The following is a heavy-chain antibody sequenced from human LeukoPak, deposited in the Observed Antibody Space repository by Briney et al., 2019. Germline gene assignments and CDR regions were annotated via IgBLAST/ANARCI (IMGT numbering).Heavy chain of an antibody. V-gene: IGHV3-43D*03. CDR2: ITWDGGST. CDR3: AKSRRGYNAVFDY. J-gene: IGHJ4*02. CDR1: GLTFDDYA. D-gene: IGHD5-24*01. Sequence: PGGSLRLSCAASGLTFDDYAMTWVRQAPGKGLEWVSLITWDGGSTYYADSVKGRFTISRDSSKKSLYLQMSSLRGEDTALYYCAKSRRGYNAVFDYWGQGTQVTVSS.